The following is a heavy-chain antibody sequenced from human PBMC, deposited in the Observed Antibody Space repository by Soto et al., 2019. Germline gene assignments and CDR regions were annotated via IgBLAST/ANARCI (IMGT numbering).Heavy chain of an antibody. V-gene: IGHV3-48*02. CDR3: ARDFWNYYGSGSYYYYGMDV. J-gene: IGHJ6*02. CDR2: ISSSSSNI. CDR1: GFTFSTYS. Sequence: PGGSLRLSCAASGFTFSTYSMNWVRQAPGKGLEWVSYISSSSSNIYYADSVKGRFTISRDNAKNSLYLQMNSLRDEDTAVYYCARDFWNYYGSGSYYYYGMDVWGQGTTVTVPS. D-gene: IGHD3-10*01.